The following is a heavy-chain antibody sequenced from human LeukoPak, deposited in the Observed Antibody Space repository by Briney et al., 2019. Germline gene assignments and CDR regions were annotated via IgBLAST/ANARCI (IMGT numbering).Heavy chain of an antibody. V-gene: IGHV4-34*01. D-gene: IGHD2-15*01. CDR2: INHSGST. J-gene: IGHJ6*04. Sequence: SETLSLTCAVYGGSFSGYYWSWIRQPPGKGLEWIGEINHSGSTNYNPSLKSRVTISVDTSKNQFSLKLSSVTAADTAVYYCARGPGYCSGGSCHRIINYYGMDVWGKGTTVTVSS. CDR1: GGSFSGYY. CDR3: ARGPGYCSGGSCHRIINYYGMDV.